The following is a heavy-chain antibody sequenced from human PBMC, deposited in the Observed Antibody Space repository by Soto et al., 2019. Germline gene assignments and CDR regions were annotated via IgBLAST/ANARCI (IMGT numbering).Heavy chain of an antibody. CDR2: INPSAGTT. J-gene: IGHJ5*02. V-gene: IGHV1-46*03. CDR3: AXPYXSSGHYNNWFDP. Sequence: QVQLVQSGAEVKKPGASVKVSCKASGYTFTRYYMHWVRQAPGQGLEWMGIINPSAGTTSYAQKFQGRVTMTRDTSTNTVYMELSSLRSEDTXXYYXAXPYXSSGHYNNWFDPWGQGTLVTVSS. CDR1: GYTFTRYY. D-gene: IGHD3-22*01.